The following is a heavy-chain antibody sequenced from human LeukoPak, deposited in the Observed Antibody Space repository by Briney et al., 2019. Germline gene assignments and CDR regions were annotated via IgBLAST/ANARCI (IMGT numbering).Heavy chain of an antibody. CDR3: TRQNYGDYCFDY. D-gene: IGHD4-17*01. Sequence: PGGSLRLSCAASGFTFSGSAMHWVRQASGKGLEWVGRIRSKANSYATAYAASAKGRFTIPRDDSKNTAYLQMNSLKTEDTAVYYCTRQNYGDYCFDYWGQGTLVTVSS. CDR1: GFTFSGSA. CDR2: IRSKANSYAT. V-gene: IGHV3-73*01. J-gene: IGHJ4*02.